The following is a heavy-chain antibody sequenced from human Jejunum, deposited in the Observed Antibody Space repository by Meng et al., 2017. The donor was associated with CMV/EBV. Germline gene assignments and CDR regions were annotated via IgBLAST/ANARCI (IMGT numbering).Heavy chain of an antibody. D-gene: IGHD3-10*01. Sequence: CAGSGYNFETYGVAWVRQMPGKGLEWMGIIYPGDSDTKYGPSFQGQVTFSADKSINTAYLQWSSLKTSDTATYYCAREGARGMDVWGQGTTVTVSS. J-gene: IGHJ6*02. CDR1: GYNFETYG. V-gene: IGHV5-51*01. CDR2: IYPGDSDT. CDR3: AREGARGMDV.